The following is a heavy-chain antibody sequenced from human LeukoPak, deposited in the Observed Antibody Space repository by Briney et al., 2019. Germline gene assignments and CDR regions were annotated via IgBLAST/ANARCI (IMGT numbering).Heavy chain of an antibody. CDR2: IWYDGSNK. V-gene: IGHV3-33*01. D-gene: IGHD3-22*01. Sequence: GGSLRLSCAASGFTFSSYGMHWVRQAPGKGLEWVAVIWYDGSNKYYADSVKGRFTISRDNSKNTLYLQMNSLRAEDKAVYYCARPVRDYYDSSGFDYWGQGTLVTVYS. CDR3: ARPVRDYYDSSGFDY. J-gene: IGHJ4*02. CDR1: GFTFSSYG.